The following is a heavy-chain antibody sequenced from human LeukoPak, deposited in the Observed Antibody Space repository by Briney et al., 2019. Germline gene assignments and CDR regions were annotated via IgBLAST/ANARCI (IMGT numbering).Heavy chain of an antibody. V-gene: IGHV3-23*01. CDR3: AKGAAAGLVDWFAP. J-gene: IGHJ5*02. CDR1: GFIFSNYA. D-gene: IGHD6-13*01. Sequence: GGSLTLPCTASGFIFSNYALMWARHAPGKGLEWVSSITGRGDETFYADSVKGRFSLPRDNSKNMLYLQMYSLGAEDTAIYYCAKGAAAGLVDWFAPWGQGTLVTVSS. CDR2: ITGRGDET.